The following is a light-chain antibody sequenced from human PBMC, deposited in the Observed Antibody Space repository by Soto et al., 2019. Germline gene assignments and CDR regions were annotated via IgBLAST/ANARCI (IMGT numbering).Light chain of an antibody. J-gene: IGKJ4*01. V-gene: IGKV2-28*01. Sequence: DIVMTQSPLSLPVTPGEPASISCRSSQSLLHNNGYNYLDWYLQKPGQSPQLLIYLGSNRASGVPDRISGSGSGTDFTLKISRVEAEDVGVYYCMQALQTPLTFGGGTKVEI. CDR1: QSLLHNNGYNY. CDR2: LGS. CDR3: MQALQTPLT.